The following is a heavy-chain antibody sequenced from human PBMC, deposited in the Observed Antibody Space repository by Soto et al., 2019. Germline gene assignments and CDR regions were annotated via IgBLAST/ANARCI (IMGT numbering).Heavy chain of an antibody. CDR3: ARDRPYYAYADNIYAFVI. V-gene: IGHV3-48*02. D-gene: IGHD2-2*01. CDR1: GFTFSSYS. Sequence: GGSRRLSCAASGFTFSSYSMNWVRQAPGKGLEWVSYISSSSSTIYYADSVKGRFTISRDNAKNSLYLQMNSLRDEDTAVYYCARDRPYYAYADNIYAFVIWCQGTMLTVSS. J-gene: IGHJ3*02. CDR2: ISSSSSTI.